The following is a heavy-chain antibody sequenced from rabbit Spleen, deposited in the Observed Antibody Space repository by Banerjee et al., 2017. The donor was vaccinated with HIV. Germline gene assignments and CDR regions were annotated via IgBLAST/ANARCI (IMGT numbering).Heavy chain of an antibody. CDR3: ARDAGSGAYIDVYFDL. V-gene: IGHV1S45*01. Sequence: QEQLMESGGGLVKPEGSLKLSCTASGFSFSNKAVMCWVRQAPGKGLEWIACINAITGKAVYANWAKGRFTFSKTSSTTVTLQMTSLTVADTATYFCARDAGSGAYIDVYFDLWGQGTLVTVS. D-gene: IGHD8-1*01. CDR2: INAITGKA. J-gene: IGHJ4*01. CDR1: GFSFSNKAV.